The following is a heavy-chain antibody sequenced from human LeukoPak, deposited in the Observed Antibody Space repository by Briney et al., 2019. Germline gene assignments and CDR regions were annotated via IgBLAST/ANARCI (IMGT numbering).Heavy chain of an antibody. CDR3: ARDLYYYDSSGYYDPGAFEY. Sequence: GASVKVSCKASGYTFTSYGISWVRQAPGQGLEWMGWISAYNGNTNYAQKLQGRVTMTTDTSTSTAYMELRSLRSDDTAVYYCARDLYYYDSSGYYDPGAFEYWGQGTLVTVSS. V-gene: IGHV1-18*01. CDR1: GYTFTSYG. CDR2: ISAYNGNT. J-gene: IGHJ4*02. D-gene: IGHD3-22*01.